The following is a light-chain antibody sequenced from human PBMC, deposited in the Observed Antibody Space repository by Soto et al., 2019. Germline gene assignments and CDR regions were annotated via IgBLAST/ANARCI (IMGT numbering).Light chain of an antibody. CDR3: QQYNSYSYT. CDR2: GAS. J-gene: IGKJ2*01. Sequence: DIQMTQSPSTLSASVGDRVTLTCRASQTISIWLAWYQQKPGKAPKLLIYGASTLQTGVPSRFSGSGSGTEFTLTISSLHPDDFATYYCQQYNSYSYTFGQGTKLEIK. CDR1: QTISIW. V-gene: IGKV1-5*01.